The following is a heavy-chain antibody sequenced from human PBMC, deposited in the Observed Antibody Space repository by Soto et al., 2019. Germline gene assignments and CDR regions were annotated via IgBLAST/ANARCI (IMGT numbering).Heavy chain of an antibody. CDR2: IWYDGSNK. Sequence: PGGSLRLSCAASGFTFSSYGMHWVRQAPGKGLEWVAVIWYDGSNKYYADSVKGRFTISRDNSKNTLYLQMNSLRAEDTAVYYCARGAPVGSSWYVYWGQGTLVTVSS. D-gene: IGHD6-13*01. CDR3: ARGAPVGSSWYVY. J-gene: IGHJ4*02. CDR1: GFTFSSYG. V-gene: IGHV3-33*01.